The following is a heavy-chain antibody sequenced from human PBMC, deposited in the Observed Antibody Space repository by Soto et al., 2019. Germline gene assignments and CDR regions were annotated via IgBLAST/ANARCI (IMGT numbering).Heavy chain of an antibody. CDR1: GFTFSSYG. J-gene: IGHJ6*02. Sequence: QVQLVESGGGVVQPGRSLRLSCAASGFTFSSYGMHWVRQAPGKGLEWAAVIWYDGSNKYYADSVKGRFTISRDNSKNTLYLQMNSLRAEDTAVYYCARDRAPYSSGRWCMDVWGQGTTVTVSS. D-gene: IGHD6-19*01. CDR3: ARDRAPYSSGRWCMDV. CDR2: IWYDGSNK. V-gene: IGHV3-33*01.